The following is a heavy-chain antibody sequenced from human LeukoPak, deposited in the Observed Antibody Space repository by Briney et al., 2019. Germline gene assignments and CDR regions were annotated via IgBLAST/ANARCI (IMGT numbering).Heavy chain of an antibody. J-gene: IGHJ5*02. CDR1: GGTFRSHI. D-gene: IGHD1-26*01. CDR2: ITPVIDSA. Sequence: GASVKVSCKTSGGTFRSHIFSWVRQAPGQGLEWMGRITPVIDSAKYAQKFRDRLTITADTSTGTAYMELSSLTPDDTALYYCTRVNLRGSQYNWFDPWGQGTLVTVSS. CDR3: TRVNLRGSQYNWFDP. V-gene: IGHV1-69*08.